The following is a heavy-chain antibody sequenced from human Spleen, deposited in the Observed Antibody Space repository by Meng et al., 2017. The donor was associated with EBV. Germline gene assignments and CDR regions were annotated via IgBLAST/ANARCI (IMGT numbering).Heavy chain of an antibody. CDR3: ARSATGWFFYYDY. CDR2: IYHSGST. CDR1: GVSITTGGYS. Sequence: HLHLTESDSGLVKPSQTLSLPCAVSGVSITTGGYSWSWVRQPPGKGLEWIGHIYHSGSTYYNPSVKSRVIMSVDRSKNQFSLKLTSVTAADTAVYYCARSATGWFFYYDYWGQGTLVTVSS. J-gene: IGHJ4*02. D-gene: IGHD2-15*01. V-gene: IGHV4-30-2*01.